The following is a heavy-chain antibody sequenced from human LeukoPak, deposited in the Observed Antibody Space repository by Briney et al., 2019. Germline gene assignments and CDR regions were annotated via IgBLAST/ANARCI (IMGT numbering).Heavy chain of an antibody. J-gene: IGHJ4*02. Sequence: GGSLRLSCAASGFNFGIYGMHWVRQAPGKGLEWVAVMWDDGTNEYYVESVRGRFTISRDNGKRTLYLQMNSLRAEDTAVYYCAKTPDFWSGYYTSNLFDYWGQGTLVTVSS. CDR2: MWDDGTNE. V-gene: IGHV3-30*02. CDR1: GFNFGIYG. CDR3: AKTPDFWSGYYTSNLFDY. D-gene: IGHD3-3*01.